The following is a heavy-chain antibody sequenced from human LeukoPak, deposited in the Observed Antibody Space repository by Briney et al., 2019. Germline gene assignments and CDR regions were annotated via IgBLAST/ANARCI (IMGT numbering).Heavy chain of an antibody. Sequence: GASVKVSCKASGYTFTSYGISWVRQAPGQGLEWMGWISAYNGNTNYAQKLQGRVTMTTDTSTSTAYMELRSLRSDDTAVYYCARERYYDFWSGYYFHFDYWGQGTLVTVSS. CDR3: ARERYYDFWSGYYFHFDY. V-gene: IGHV1-18*01. D-gene: IGHD3-3*01. J-gene: IGHJ4*02. CDR2: ISAYNGNT. CDR1: GYTFTSYG.